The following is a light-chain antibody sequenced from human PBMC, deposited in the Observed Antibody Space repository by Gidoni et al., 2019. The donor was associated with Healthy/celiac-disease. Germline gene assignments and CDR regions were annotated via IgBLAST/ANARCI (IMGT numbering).Light chain of an antibody. V-gene: IGLV3-1*01. CDR3: QAWDSSIVV. CDR1: KLGDKY. Sequence: SYELTQPPSVSVSPGQTASITCSGDKLGDKYACWYQQKPGQSPVLVIHQDSKRPSGIPERFSGSNSGNTATLTISGTQAMDEADYYYQAWDSSIVVFGGGTKLTVL. CDR2: QDS. J-gene: IGLJ2*01.